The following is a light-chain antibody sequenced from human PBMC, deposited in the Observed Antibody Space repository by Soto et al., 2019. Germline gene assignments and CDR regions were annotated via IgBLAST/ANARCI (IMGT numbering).Light chain of an antibody. V-gene: IGKV1-5*01. Sequence: DIPMTQSPSTLSASVGDRVTITCRASQSISSWLAWYQQKPGKAPKLLIYDASSLQSGVPSRFSGLESGTEFTLSISSLQPDDFATYYCQQYSNYPITFGQGTRLQIK. CDR2: DAS. J-gene: IGKJ5*01. CDR1: QSISSW. CDR3: QQYSNYPIT.